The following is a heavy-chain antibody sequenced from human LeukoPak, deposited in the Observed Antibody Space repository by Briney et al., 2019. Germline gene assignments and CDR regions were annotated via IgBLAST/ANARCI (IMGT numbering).Heavy chain of an antibody. CDR3: AGGAVPPAIQFFQH. Sequence: SQTLSLTCAVSGDSISSDSYYWSWIRQPAGKGLEWIGRIYTSGSTDYNLSLKSRVTISLDASKNQFSLKLSSVTAADTAVYYCAGGAVPPAIQFFQHWGQGTLVTVAS. D-gene: IGHD2-2*02. CDR2: IYTSGST. CDR1: GDSISSDSYY. V-gene: IGHV4-61*02. J-gene: IGHJ1*01.